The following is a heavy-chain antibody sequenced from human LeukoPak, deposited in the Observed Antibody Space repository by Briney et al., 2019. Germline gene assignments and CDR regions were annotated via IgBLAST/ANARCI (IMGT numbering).Heavy chain of an antibody. CDR1: GFTFSSYA. V-gene: IGHV3-30*04. J-gene: IGHJ6*04. CDR3: AELGITMIGGV. D-gene: IGHD3-10*02. CDR2: ISYDGTNK. Sequence: GGSLRLSCAASGFTFSSYAMHWVRQAPGKGLEWVALISYDGTNKYYADSVKGRFTISRDNAKNSLYLQMNSLRAEDTAVYYCAELGITMIGGVWGKGTTVTISS.